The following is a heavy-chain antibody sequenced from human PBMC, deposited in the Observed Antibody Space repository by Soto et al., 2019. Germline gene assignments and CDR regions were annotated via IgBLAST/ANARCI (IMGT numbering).Heavy chain of an antibody. CDR2: SSATGAGT. Sequence: GGSLRLSCAGSVFTCSSYGMTWVRQSPGKGLEWVSFSSATGAGTYYADSVKGRFTISRDNSKNTLYLQMTSLRADDTAVYYCAKDRRAGGNYGFYSDFWGQGALVTVSS. J-gene: IGHJ4*02. CDR1: VFTCSSYG. CDR3: AKDRRAGGNYGFYSDF. V-gene: IGHV3-23*01. D-gene: IGHD1-7*01.